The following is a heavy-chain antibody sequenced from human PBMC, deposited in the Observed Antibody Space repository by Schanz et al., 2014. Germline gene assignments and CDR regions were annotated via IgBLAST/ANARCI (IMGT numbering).Heavy chain of an antibody. Sequence: QLMQSGSEVRKPGASVKVSCKASGYIFGSHGMTWVRQAPGQGPELMGWINAHTGNTQYAQKFQGRVNMTRDTVTTTVHLELTRMSTDDTAIYDWARVHIATYQDNSPGAFDIWGQGTRXTVSS. CDR3: ARVHIATYQDNSPGAFDI. J-gene: IGHJ3*02. CDR1: GYIFGSHG. CDR2: INAHTGNT. V-gene: IGHV1-18*01. D-gene: IGHD1-20*01.